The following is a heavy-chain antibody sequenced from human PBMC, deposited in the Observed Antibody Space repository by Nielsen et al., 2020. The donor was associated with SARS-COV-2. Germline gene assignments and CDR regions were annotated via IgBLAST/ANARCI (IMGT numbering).Heavy chain of an antibody. CDR3: ARGGWVTGDFDWLLIKADFDY. D-gene: IGHD3-9*01. CDR2: IWYDGSNK. V-gene: IGHV3-33*01. CDR1: GFTFSSYG. J-gene: IGHJ4*02. Sequence: GESLKISCAASGFTFSSYGMHWVRQAPGKGLEWVAVIWYDGSNKYYADSVKGRFTISRDNSKNTLYLQMNSLRAEDTAVYYCARGGWVTGDFDWLLIKADFDYWGQGTLVTVSS.